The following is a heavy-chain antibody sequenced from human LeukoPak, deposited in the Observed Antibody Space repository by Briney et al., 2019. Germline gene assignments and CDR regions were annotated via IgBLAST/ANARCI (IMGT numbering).Heavy chain of an antibody. V-gene: IGHV4-59*01. J-gene: IGHJ4*02. CDR3: ARALPFISGFDY. D-gene: IGHD3-10*01. CDR1: GGSISSYY. CDR2: IYYSGST. Sequence: SETLSLTCTVSGGSISSYYWSWIRQPPGKGLEWIGYIYYSGSTNYNPSLKSRVTISVDTSKNQFSLKLSSVTAADTAVYYCARALPFISGFDYWGQGTLVTVSS.